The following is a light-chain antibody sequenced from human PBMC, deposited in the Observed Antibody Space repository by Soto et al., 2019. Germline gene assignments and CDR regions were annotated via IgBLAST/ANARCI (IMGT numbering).Light chain of an antibody. CDR2: GAS. V-gene: IGKV3-20*01. Sequence: EIVLTQSPGTLSLSPGERATLSCRASQSVASSYLAWYQQKPGQAPRLLIFGASSRATGVPDRFSGRGSGTDFTLTISRLEAEDFVVYFCQHYGRFLYTFGQGTKLEIK. CDR1: QSVASSY. J-gene: IGKJ2*01. CDR3: QHYGRFLYT.